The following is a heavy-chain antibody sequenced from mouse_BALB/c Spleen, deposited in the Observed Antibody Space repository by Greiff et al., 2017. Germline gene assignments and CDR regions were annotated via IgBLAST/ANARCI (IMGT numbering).Heavy chain of an antibody. D-gene: IGHD1-1*01. Sequence: DVQLQESGPGLVKPSQSLSLTCSVTGYSITSGYYWNWIRQFPGNKLEWMGYISYDGSNNYNPSLKNRISITRDTSKNQFFLKLNSVTTEDTATYYCARGGNYDGYFDYWGQGTTLTVSS. V-gene: IGHV3-6*02. CDR2: ISYDGSN. CDR3: ARGGNYDGYFDY. J-gene: IGHJ2*01. CDR1: GYSITSGYY.